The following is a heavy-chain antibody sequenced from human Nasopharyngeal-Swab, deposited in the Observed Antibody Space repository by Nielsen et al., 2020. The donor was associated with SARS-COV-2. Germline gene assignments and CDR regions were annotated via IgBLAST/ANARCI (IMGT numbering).Heavy chain of an antibody. CDR1: GYTFTSYG. D-gene: IGHD2-8*02. CDR2: ISAYNGNT. J-gene: IGHJ6*02. CDR3: ARLGYCTGGVCPYGMDV. V-gene: IGHV1-18*01. Sequence: ASVMVSCKASGYTFTSYGISWVRQAPGQGLEWMGWISAYNGNTNYAQKLQGRVTMTTDTSTSTAYMELRSLRSDDTAVYYCARLGYCTGGVCPYGMDVWGQGTTVTVSS.